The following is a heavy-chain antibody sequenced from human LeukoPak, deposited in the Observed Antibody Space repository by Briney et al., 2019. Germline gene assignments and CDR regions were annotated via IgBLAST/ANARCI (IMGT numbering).Heavy chain of an antibody. J-gene: IGHJ4*02. Sequence: SLPLSCTASRLSFSIYAMNWVGPAPGKGLDWDSIFSCSGDTTYYTGSVKGRFTISRDNSKNALYLQMSSLRAEDTAVYYCAKSQRNDQQVVQRIDYWGQGTLVTVSS. V-gene: IGHV3-23*01. CDR1: RLSFSIYA. CDR3: AKSQRNDQQVVQRIDY. D-gene: IGHD2-2*01. CDR2: FSCSGDTT.